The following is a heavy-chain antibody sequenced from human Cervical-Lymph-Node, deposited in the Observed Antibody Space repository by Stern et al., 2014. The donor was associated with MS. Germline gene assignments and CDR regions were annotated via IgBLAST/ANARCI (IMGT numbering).Heavy chain of an antibody. CDR1: GDTFLSYG. J-gene: IGHJ3*02. Sequence: DQLVESGPEMKKPEASVKVSCKASGDTFLSYGLGWVRQAPGQGLEWMGGISGHNGNTNYAQKFQDRINMTTDTSTNTAYMELRSLTSADTAVYYCARGEVYGFDIWGQGTVVTVSA. D-gene: IGHD5/OR15-5a*01. CDR3: ARGEVYGFDI. V-gene: IGHV1-18*01. CDR2: ISGHNGNT.